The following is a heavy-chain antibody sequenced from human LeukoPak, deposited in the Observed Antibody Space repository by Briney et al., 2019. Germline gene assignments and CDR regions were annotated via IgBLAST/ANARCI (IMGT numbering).Heavy chain of an antibody. D-gene: IGHD6-13*01. V-gene: IGHV1-46*01. CDR3: ARGPLGRSSSWYYFDY. J-gene: IGHJ4*02. Sequence: ASAKVSCKASGYTFTSYYMHWVRQAPGQGLEWMGIINPSGGSTSYAQKFQGRVTMTRDTSTSTVYMELSSLRSEDTAVYYCARGPLGRSSSWYYFDYWGQGTLVTVSS. CDR2: INPSGGST. CDR1: GYTFTSYY.